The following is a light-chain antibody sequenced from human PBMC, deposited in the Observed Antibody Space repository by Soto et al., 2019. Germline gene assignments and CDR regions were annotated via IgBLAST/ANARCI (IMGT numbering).Light chain of an antibody. CDR1: QGVSTW. J-gene: IGKJ5*01. CDR2: TAS. CDR3: QQAASFPIT. V-gene: IGKV1-12*01. Sequence: DIQMTQSPSSVSASVGDRVTITCRASQGVSTWLAWYQQKPGKAPNLLIYTASSLQSGVPSRFRGSGPGTDFTLTINGLQPEDFATYYCQQAASFPITFGQGTRLEIK.